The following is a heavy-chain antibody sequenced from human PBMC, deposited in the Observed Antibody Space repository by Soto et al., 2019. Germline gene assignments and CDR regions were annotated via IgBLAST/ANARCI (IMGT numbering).Heavy chain of an antibody. J-gene: IGHJ6*02. D-gene: IGHD2-2*02. CDR3: AKEYTAWPLAYGLDV. CDR2: ISSRSDI. V-gene: IGHV3-21*01. CDR1: GFTFSTYS. Sequence: GSLRLSCVGSGFTFSTYSINWVRQAPGKGLEWVSSISSRSDIYYADSVKGRFTISRDNAKNSVSLQMNSLRAEDTAVYYCAKEYTAWPLAYGLDVWGQGTTVTVSS.